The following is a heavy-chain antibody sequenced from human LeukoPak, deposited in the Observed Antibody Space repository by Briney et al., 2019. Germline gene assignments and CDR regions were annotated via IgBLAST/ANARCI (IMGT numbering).Heavy chain of an antibody. CDR3: ARLLGPGSYALTLYYFDY. Sequence: PSETLSLTCTVSGGSISSSSYYWGWIRQPPGKGLEWIGSIYYSGSTYYNPSLKSRVTISVDTSKNQFSLKLSSVTAADTAVYYCARLLGPGSYALTLYYFDYWGQGTLVTVSS. V-gene: IGHV4-39*01. CDR2: IYYSGST. J-gene: IGHJ4*02. D-gene: IGHD3-10*01. CDR1: GGSISSSSYY.